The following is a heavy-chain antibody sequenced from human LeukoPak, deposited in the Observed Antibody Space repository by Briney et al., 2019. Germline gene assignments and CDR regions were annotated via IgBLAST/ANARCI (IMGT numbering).Heavy chain of an antibody. CDR1: GGTFSSYA. CDR2: IIPIFGTA. D-gene: IGHD3-22*01. J-gene: IGHJ6*03. CDR3: ARTVGIDSRGPRYYYMDV. Sequence: ASVKVSCKASGGTFSSYAISWVRQAPGQGLEWMGGIIPIFGTANYAQKFQGRVTITTDESTSTAYMELSSLRSEDTAVYYCARTVGIDSRGPRYYYMDVWGKGTAVTVSS. V-gene: IGHV1-69*05.